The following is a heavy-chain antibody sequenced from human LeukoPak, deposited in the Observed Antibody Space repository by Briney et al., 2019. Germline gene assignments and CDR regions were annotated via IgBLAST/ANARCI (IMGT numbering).Heavy chain of an antibody. CDR3: AKAVTGGPMIVVPPEY. CDR2: ISSSGGST. Sequence: GGSLRLSCAASGFTFSSYEMNWARQAPGKGLEWVSYISSSGGSTYYADSVKGRFTISRDNSKNTLYLQMNSLRAEDTAVYYCAKAVTGGPMIVVPPEYWGQGTLVTVSS. J-gene: IGHJ4*02. CDR1: GFTFSSYE. D-gene: IGHD3-22*01. V-gene: IGHV3-23*01.